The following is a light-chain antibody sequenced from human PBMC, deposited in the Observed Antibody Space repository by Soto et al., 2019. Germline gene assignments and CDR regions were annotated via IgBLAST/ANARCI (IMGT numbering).Light chain of an antibody. CDR3: QQYDNFPVS. J-gene: IGKJ4*01. Sequence: DIQMTQSPSSLSASVGDRVTITCQASQDIRHYLNWYQQRPGKAPRSLIYDGSNLETGVPSRFRGSGSGTNFSLSIYSLQPEDVATYYCQQYDNFPVSFGGGTKLEIK. CDR2: DGS. V-gene: IGKV1-33*01. CDR1: QDIRHY.